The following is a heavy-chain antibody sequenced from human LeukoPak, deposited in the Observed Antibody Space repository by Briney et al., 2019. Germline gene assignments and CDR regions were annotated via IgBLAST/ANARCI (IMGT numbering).Heavy chain of an antibody. J-gene: IGHJ4*02. D-gene: IGHD3-22*01. CDR2: IYTSGST. V-gene: IGHV4-61*02. CDR3: ARHVGSSGYSAFDY. Sequence: SQTLSLTCTVSGNSISSGDNYWSWIRQPAGKGLEWIGRIYTSGSTNYNPSLKSRVTISGDTSKNQFSLRLSSVTAADTAVYYCARHVGSSGYSAFDYWGQGTLVTVSS. CDR1: GNSISSGDNY.